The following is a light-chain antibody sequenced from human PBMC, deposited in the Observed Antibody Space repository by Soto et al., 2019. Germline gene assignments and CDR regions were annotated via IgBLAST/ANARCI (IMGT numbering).Light chain of an antibody. CDR3: CSYAGSYTWV. CDR1: SSDVGVYNY. CDR2: DVS. V-gene: IGLV2-11*01. Sequence: QSALTQPRSVSGSPGQSVTISCTGTSSDVGVYNYVSWYQQHPRKAPKLIIYDVSKRPSGVPDRFSGSKSGNTASLTISGLQAEDEADSYCCSYAGSYTWVFGGGTKLTVL. J-gene: IGLJ3*02.